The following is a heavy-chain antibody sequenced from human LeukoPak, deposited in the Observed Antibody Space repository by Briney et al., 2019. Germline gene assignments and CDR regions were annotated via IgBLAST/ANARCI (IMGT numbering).Heavy chain of an antibody. CDR2: IYYSGHT. Sequence: SETLSLTCSVSLYSISTGHYWGWIRQPPGKGLEWIGSIYYSGHTYYNPSLNSRGNILVGASKIQVSLRLKSVSAADTAVYYCARGGDEAVAVNPLDFWGQGNLVTVSS. D-gene: IGHD6-19*01. CDR1: LYSISTGHY. V-gene: IGHV4-38-2*02. CDR3: ARGGDEAVAVNPLDF. J-gene: IGHJ4*02.